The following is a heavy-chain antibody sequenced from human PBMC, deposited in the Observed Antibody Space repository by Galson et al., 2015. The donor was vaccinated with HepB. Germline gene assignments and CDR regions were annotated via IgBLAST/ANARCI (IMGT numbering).Heavy chain of an antibody. V-gene: IGHV3-9*01. J-gene: IGHJ6*02. Sequence: SLRLSCAASGFTFDDYAMHWVRQAPGKGLEWVSGISWNSGSIGYADSVKGRFTISRDNAKNSLYLQMNSLRAEDTALYYCAKDKYSSTHESSGMDVWGQGTTVTVSS. CDR3: AKDKYSSTHESSGMDV. CDR2: ISWNSGSI. D-gene: IGHD6-13*01. CDR1: GFTFDDYA.